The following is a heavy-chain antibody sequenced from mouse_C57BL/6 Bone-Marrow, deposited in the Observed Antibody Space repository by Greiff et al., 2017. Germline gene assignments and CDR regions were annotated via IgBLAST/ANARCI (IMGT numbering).Heavy chain of an antibody. D-gene: IGHD1-1*01. CDR1: GYTFTSYW. J-gene: IGHJ2*01. Sequence: VQLQQPGAELVKPGASVKMSCKASGYTFTSYWLTWVKQRPGQGLEWIGDIYPGSGSTNYNEKFKSKATLHVDTSSSTSYMQLSILTSEDSAVYYGARFTYGSRGGYWGQGTTLTVSS. CDR3: ARFTYGSRGGY. CDR2: IYPGSGST. V-gene: IGHV1-55*01.